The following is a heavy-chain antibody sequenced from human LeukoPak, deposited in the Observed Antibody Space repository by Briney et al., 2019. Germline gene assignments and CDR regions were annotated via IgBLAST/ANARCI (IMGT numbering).Heavy chain of an antibody. D-gene: IGHD4-17*01. CDR3: ARATVTTGPWAFDI. CDR2: IYFSGTT. J-gene: IGHJ3*02. V-gene: IGHV4-4*07. CDR1: GGSISTYH. Sequence: SETLSLTCTVSGGSISTYHWTWIRQPAGKGLEWIGRIYFSGTTNYNPSLRSRVTMSVDTSKNQFSLNLTSVTAADTAVYYCARATVTTGPWAFDIWGRGQWSPSLQ.